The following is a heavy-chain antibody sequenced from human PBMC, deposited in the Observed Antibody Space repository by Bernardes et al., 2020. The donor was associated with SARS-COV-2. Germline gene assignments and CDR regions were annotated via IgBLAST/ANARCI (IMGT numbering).Heavy chain of an antibody. CDR2: INAGDGNI. D-gene: IGHD2-15*01. V-gene: IGHV1-3*01. Sequence: ASVKVSCKASGYTFTPYGVHWVRQVPGQRLEWMGWINAGDGNIKYSQKFQGRLTITRDTSASTASMELSSLRSEDTAVYYCARDPSGYPHGWFDPWGQGTLVTVFS. CDR1: GYTFTPYG. CDR3: ARDPSGYPHGWFDP. J-gene: IGHJ5*02.